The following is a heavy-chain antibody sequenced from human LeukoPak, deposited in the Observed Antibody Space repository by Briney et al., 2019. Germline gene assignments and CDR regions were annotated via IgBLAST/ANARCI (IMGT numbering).Heavy chain of an antibody. D-gene: IGHD6-19*01. V-gene: IGHV3-7*01. CDR1: GFTLSSYW. CDR3: ARAVAGSPRYFDL. Sequence: GGSLRLSCAASGFTLSSYWMSWVRQAPGKGLEWVANIKQDGSEKYYVDSVKGRFTISRDNAKNSLYLQMNNLRAEDTAVYYCARAVAGSPRYFDLWGRGTLVTVSS. J-gene: IGHJ2*01. CDR2: IKQDGSEK.